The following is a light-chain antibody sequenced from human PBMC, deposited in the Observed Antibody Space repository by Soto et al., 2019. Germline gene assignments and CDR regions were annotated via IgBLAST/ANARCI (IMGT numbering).Light chain of an antibody. V-gene: IGKV1-5*01. Sequence: DIQMTQSPSTLSASVGDRVTITCRASQTIDNWLASYQQKPGKAPKLLIYDASRLESGVPSRFNCSGSGTDFTLTITGLQPDDFATYYCQQFDTFCWTFGPGTRVEIK. J-gene: IGKJ1*01. CDR3: QQFDTFCWT. CDR1: QTIDNW. CDR2: DAS.